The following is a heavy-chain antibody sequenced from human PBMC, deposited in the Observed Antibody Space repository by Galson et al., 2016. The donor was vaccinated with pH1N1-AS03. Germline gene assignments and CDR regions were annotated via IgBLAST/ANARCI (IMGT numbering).Heavy chain of an antibody. V-gene: IGHV3-13*01. J-gene: IGHJ6*02. CDR2: IGSAADT. CDR3: ARDPHGLDV. Sequence: SLRLSCAASGFTFSDFDMHWVRQVSRKGLEWVSGIGSAADTYYAASVKGRFTISRENAKTSLYLQMRSVTAGDRAVYYCARDPHGLDVWGQGTAVTVSS. CDR1: GFTFSDFD.